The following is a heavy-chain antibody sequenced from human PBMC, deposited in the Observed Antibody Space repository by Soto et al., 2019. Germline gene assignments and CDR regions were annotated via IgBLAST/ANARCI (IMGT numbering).Heavy chain of an antibody. J-gene: IGHJ4*02. CDR2: ISYDGSNK. D-gene: IGHD3-9*01. CDR1: GFTFSSYG. Sequence: GGSLRLSCAASGFTFSSYGMHWVRQAPGKGLEWVAVISYDGSNKYYADSVKGRFTISRDNSKNTLYLQMNSLRAEDTAVYYCAKGLGDFDWLRIDYWGQGTLVTVSS. V-gene: IGHV3-30*18. CDR3: AKGLGDFDWLRIDY.